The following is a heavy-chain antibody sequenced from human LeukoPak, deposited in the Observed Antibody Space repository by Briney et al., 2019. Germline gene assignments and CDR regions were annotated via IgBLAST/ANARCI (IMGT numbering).Heavy chain of an antibody. V-gene: IGHV4-61*01. J-gene: IGHJ4*02. CDR1: GGSISSSSYY. Sequence: SETPSLTCTVSGGSISSSSYYWSWIRQPPGKGLEWIGYIYYSGITNYNPSLKSRVTILVDTSKNQFSLNLSSVTATDTAVYYCARSRYCSGGSCYLAGWGQGTLVTVSS. CDR2: IYYSGIT. D-gene: IGHD2-15*01. CDR3: ARSRYCSGGSCYLAG.